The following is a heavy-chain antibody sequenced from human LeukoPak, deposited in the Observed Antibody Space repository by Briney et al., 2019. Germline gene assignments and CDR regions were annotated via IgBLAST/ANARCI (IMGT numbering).Heavy chain of an antibody. V-gene: IGHV3-21*01. CDR2: ITSGSNYI. D-gene: IGHD3-16*01. CDR3: AKGFWGLATPPYYFDY. CDR1: GLTFSSYS. Sequence: GGSLRLSCAASGLTFSSYSMNWVRQAPGKGLEWVSSITSGSNYIFYSESVKGRFTVSRDNAKSSLYLQMNSLRAEDTAVYYCAKGFWGLATPPYYFDYWGQGTLVTVSS. J-gene: IGHJ4*02.